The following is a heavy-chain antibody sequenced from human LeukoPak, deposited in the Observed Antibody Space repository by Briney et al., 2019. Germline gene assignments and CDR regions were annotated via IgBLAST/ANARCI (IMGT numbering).Heavy chain of an antibody. CDR2: INPSGGST. D-gene: IGHD6-13*01. V-gene: IGHV1-46*01. CDR3: AREGLAAAGTGAFDI. Sequence: SVKVSCKASGYTFTSYYMHWVRQAPGQGLEWMGIINPSGGSTSYAQKFQGRVTMTRDTSTSTVYMELSSLRSEDTAVYYCAREGLAAAGTGAFDIWGQGTMVTVSS. J-gene: IGHJ3*02. CDR1: GYTFTSYY.